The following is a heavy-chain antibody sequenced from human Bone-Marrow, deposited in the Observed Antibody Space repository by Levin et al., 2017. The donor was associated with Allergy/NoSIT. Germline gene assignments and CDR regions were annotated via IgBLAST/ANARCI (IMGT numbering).Heavy chain of an antibody. J-gene: IGHJ4*02. CDR1: GYSIRSAYY. CDR2: VFHTGTT. V-gene: IGHV4-38-2*02. D-gene: IGHD1-26*01. Sequence: SETLSLTCSVSGYSIRSAYYWGWIRQTPGKGLEWIGSVFHTGTTSYNPSLQSRVTISRDTSKNHFSLQLRSVTAADTDIYYCVRDGGYQLLPLLSYFDYWGQGVLVTVSS. CDR3: VRDGGYQLLPLLSYFDY.